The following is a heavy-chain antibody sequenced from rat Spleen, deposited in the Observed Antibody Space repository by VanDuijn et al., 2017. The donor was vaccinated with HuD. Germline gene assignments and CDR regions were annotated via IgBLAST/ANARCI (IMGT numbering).Heavy chain of an antibody. J-gene: IGHJ2*01. CDR3: TRERNWAFDH. CDR2: ISSSGDRT. V-gene: IGHV5-27*01. CDR1: GISFSNYD. Sequence: EVQLVESGGGLVQPGRSLKLSCAASGISFSNYDMSWVRQAPTMGLDWVATISSSGDRTFYRDSVKGRFTVSRDNAESTLYLQMDSLRSEDTATYYCTRERNWAFDHWGQGVMVTVSS. D-gene: IGHD5-1*01.